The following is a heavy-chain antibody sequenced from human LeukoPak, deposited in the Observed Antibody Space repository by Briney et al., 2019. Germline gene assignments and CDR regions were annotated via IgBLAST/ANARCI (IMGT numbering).Heavy chain of an antibody. J-gene: IGHJ4*02. CDR3: ARKYGGNYPIDY. Sequence: SQTLSLTCTVPGGSISSGGYYWSWIRQHPGKGLEWIGYIYYSGSTYYNPSLKSRVTISVDTSKNQFSLKLSSVTAADTAVYYCARKYGGNYPIDYWGQGTLVTVSS. D-gene: IGHD4-23*01. CDR2: IYYSGST. CDR1: GGSISSGGYY. V-gene: IGHV4-31*03.